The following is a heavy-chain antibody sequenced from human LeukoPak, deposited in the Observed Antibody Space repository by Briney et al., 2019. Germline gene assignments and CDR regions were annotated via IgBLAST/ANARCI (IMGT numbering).Heavy chain of an antibody. CDR1: GFTVSSNY. V-gene: IGHV3-66*01. CDR3: ARDLDYYDSSGYWLTPLGY. J-gene: IGHJ4*02. D-gene: IGHD3-22*01. CDR2: IYSGGST. Sequence: GGSLRLSCAASGFTVSSNYMSWVRQAPGKGLEGVSVIYSGGSTYYADSVKGRFTISRDNSKNTLYLQMNSLRAEDTAVYYCARDLDYYDSSGYWLTPLGYWGQGTLVTVSS.